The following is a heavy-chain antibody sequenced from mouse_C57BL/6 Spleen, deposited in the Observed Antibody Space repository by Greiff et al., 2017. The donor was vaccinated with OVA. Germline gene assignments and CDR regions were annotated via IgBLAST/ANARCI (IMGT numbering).Heavy chain of an antibody. V-gene: IGHV2-3*01. J-gene: IGHJ4*01. CDR1: GFSLTSYG. Sequence: VQLQQSGPGLVAPSQSLSITCTVSGFSLTSYGVSWVRQPPGKGLEWLGVIWGDGSTTYHSALISRLSTSKDNSKSQVFLKLNSLQTDDTATYYCAKPFITTVVAPYAMDDWGQGTSVTVSS. D-gene: IGHD1-1*01. CDR2: IWGDGST. CDR3: AKPFITTVVAPYAMDD.